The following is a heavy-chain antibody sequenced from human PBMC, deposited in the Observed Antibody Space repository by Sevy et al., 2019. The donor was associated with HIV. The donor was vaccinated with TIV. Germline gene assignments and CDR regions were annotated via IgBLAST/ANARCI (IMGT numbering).Heavy chain of an antibody. J-gene: IGHJ4*02. CDR3: ARDLGTVTTH. CDR1: GGSISSGGYY. Sequence: SETLSLTCTVSGGSISSGGYYWSWIRQHSGKGLEWIGYIYYSGSTYYNPSLKSRVTISVDTSKNQFSLKLSSVTAADTAVYYCARDLGTVTTHWGQGTLVTVSS. D-gene: IGHD4-4*01. CDR2: IYYSGST. V-gene: IGHV4-31*03.